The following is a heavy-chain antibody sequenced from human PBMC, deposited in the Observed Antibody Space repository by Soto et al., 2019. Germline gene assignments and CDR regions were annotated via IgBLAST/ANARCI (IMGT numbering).Heavy chain of an antibody. CDR1: GFTFSSYS. Sequence: PGGSLRLSCAASGFTFSSYSMNWVRQAPGKGLEWVSCISYTNTHTYYADSVKGRFTISRDNAKNSLYLQMNSLRAEDTAVYYCAKAGDSSGYYYVYWFDPWGQGTLVTISS. J-gene: IGHJ5*02. D-gene: IGHD3-22*01. CDR3: AKAGDSSGYYYVYWFDP. CDR2: ISYTNTHT. V-gene: IGHV3-21*04.